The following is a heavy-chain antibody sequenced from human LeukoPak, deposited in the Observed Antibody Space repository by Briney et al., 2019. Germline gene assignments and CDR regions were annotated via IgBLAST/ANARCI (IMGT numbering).Heavy chain of an antibody. Sequence: SETLSLTCAVSGYSISSGYYWGWIRQPPGKGLEWIGNIYHSGNTYYNPSLKSRVTISVDTSKNQFSLKLSSATAADTALYYCARRIVGATFDYWGQGTLVTVSS. CDR1: GYSISSGYY. CDR2: IYHSGNT. CDR3: ARRIVGATFDY. D-gene: IGHD1-26*01. J-gene: IGHJ4*02. V-gene: IGHV4-38-2*01.